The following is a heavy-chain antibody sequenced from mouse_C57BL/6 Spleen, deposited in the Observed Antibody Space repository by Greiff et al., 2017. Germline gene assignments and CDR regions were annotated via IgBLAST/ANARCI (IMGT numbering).Heavy chain of an antibody. V-gene: IGHV1-9*01. CDR3: ARGGAVRENAMDY. Sequence: VQLQQSGAELMKPGASVKLSCKATGYTFTGYWIEWVKQRPGHGLEWIGKILPGSGSTTYNEKFKGKATFTADTSSNTAYMPLSILPTEDSAIYYCARGGAVRENAMDYWGQGTSVTVSS. CDR2: ILPGSGST. CDR1: GYTFTGYW. J-gene: IGHJ4*01. D-gene: IGHD2-5*01.